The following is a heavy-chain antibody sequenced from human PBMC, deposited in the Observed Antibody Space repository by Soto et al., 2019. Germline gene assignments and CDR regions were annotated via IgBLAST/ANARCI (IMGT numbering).Heavy chain of an antibody. J-gene: IGHJ4*02. D-gene: IGHD3-16*01. CDR2: IYPSDSDS. CDR1: GYSFSYYW. Sequence: PGESLKISCKGSGYSFSYYWIGWVRQMPGKGLEWMGIIYPSDSDSRYSPSFQGQVTISADKSISTAYLQWNSLKASDTAMYFCARHSDWGSSSRHFDYWGQGALVTVSS. CDR3: ARHSDWGSSSRHFDY. V-gene: IGHV5-51*01.